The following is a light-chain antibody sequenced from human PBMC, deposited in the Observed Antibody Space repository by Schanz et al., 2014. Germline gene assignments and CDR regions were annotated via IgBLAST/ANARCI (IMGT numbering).Light chain of an antibody. Sequence: EIVLTQSPATLSLSPGERATLSCRASQSVRSLLAWYQQKPGQAPRLLIYDASTRATGIPARFSGSGSGTDFTLTISALEPEDFAVYYCQQLNSYPLTFGGGTKVEIK. CDR2: DAS. CDR1: QSVRSL. CDR3: QQLNSYPLT. V-gene: IGKV3-11*01. J-gene: IGKJ4*01.